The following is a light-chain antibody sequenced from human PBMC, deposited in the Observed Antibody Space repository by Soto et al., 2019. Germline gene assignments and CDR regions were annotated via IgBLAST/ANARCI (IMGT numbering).Light chain of an antibody. CDR3: QESASVTCR. J-gene: IGKJ1*01. V-gene: IGKV1-5*01. Sequence: NMSPSTVSAKVEDRVTITCRASQNIERWLAWYQQKPGKAPKLLLYDVSSLESGVPSRFSGSGSGTEFILTIIGLQADDVTTYFCQESASVTCRFGQVTKA. CDR1: QNIERW. CDR2: DVS.